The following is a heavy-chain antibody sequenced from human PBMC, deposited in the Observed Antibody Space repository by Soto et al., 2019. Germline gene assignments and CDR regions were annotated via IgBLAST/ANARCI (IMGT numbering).Heavy chain of an antibody. D-gene: IGHD3-9*01. CDR1: GFTFTSYG. CDR2: IRVDGGQT. Sequence: PGGPLRPSCTASGFTFTSYGMGWVRQAPGKALRCVSTIRVDGGQTHYTDSVKGRFSISRDNSKNTVYLQMDSLRAEDTAMYFCARDVGLDSDDFFAYWGQGTQVTVSS. V-gene: IGHV3-23*01. J-gene: IGHJ4*02. CDR3: ARDVGLDSDDFFAY.